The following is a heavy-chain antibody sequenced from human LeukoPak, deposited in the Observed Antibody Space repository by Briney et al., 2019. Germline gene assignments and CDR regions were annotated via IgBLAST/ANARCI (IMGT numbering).Heavy chain of an antibody. CDR2: MPYDGSDK. D-gene: IGHD3-3*01. CDR3: ARETGKYYDFWSGYAFDI. J-gene: IGHJ3*02. Sequence: PGGSLRLSCATTGFIFNNYGMHWVRQAPGKGLEWVALMPYDGSDKYYADSVKGRFTISRDNSKNTLYLQMNSLRAEDTAVYYCARETGKYYDFWSGYAFDIWGQGTMVTVSS. V-gene: IGHV3-30*02. CDR1: GFIFNNYG.